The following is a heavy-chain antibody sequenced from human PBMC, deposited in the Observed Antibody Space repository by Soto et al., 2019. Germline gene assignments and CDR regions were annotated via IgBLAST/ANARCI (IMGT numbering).Heavy chain of an antibody. Sequence: GGSLRLSCAASGFTFSSYGMHWVRQAPGKGLEWVAVISYDGSNKYYADSVKGRFTISRDNSKNTLYLQMNSLRAEDTAVYYCAKGDSSGWHNAFDIWGQGTMVTVSS. V-gene: IGHV3-30*18. J-gene: IGHJ3*02. CDR2: ISYDGSNK. CDR3: AKGDSSGWHNAFDI. D-gene: IGHD6-19*01. CDR1: GFTFSSYG.